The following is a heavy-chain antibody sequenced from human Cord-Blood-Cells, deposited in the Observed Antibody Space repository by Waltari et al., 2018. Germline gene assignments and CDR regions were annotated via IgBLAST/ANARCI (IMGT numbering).Heavy chain of an antibody. CDR2: ISYDGSNK. CDR3: AKDQAWGRAFDI. CDR1: GFTFSSDG. D-gene: IGHD3-16*01. V-gene: IGHV3-30*18. Sequence: QVQLVESGGGVVQPGRSLRLSCAASGFTFSSDGMHWVRQAPGKGLEWVAVISYDGSNKYYADSVKGRFTISRDNSKNTLYLQMNSLRAEDTAVYYCAKDQAWGRAFDIWGQGTMVTVSS. J-gene: IGHJ3*02.